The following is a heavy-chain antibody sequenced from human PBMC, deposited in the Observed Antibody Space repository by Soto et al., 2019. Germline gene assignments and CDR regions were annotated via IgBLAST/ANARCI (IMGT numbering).Heavy chain of an antibody. CDR3: AKDRGLAYYDSSGYLYYFDY. J-gene: IGHJ4*02. Sequence: PGGSLRLSCAASGFTFSSYAMSWVRQAPGKGLEWVSAISGSGGSTYYADSVKGRFTISRDNSKNTLYLQMNSLRAEDTAVYYCAKDRGLAYYDSSGYLYYFDYSGQATLVTVSS. D-gene: IGHD3-22*01. V-gene: IGHV3-23*01. CDR1: GFTFSSYA. CDR2: ISGSGGST.